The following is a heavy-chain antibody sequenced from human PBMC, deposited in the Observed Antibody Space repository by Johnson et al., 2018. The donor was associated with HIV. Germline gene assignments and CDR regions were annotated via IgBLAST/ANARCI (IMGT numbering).Heavy chain of an antibody. CDR1: GFTFSNAW. V-gene: IGHV3-15*01. D-gene: IGHD1-26*01. CDR2: IKSKTDGGTT. CDR3: ARPMGDVDECDAFDI. J-gene: IGHJ3*02. Sequence: VQLVESGGGLVKPGGSLRLSCAASGFTFSNAWMSWVRQAPGKGLEWVGRIKSKTDGGTTDYAAPVKGRFTFSRDDSKNTLYLQMNSLRAEDTAVYYCARPMGDVDECDAFDIWGHGTMVTVSS.